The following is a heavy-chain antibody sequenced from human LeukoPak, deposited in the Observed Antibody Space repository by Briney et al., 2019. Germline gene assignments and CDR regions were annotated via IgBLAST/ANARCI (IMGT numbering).Heavy chain of an antibody. CDR2: IYSGGST. V-gene: IGHV3-53*05. J-gene: IGHJ4*02. Sequence: GGSLRLSCAASGFTVSSNYMTWVRQAPGKGLEWVSVIYSGGSTYYADSVKGRFTISRDNSKNTLYLQMHSLRAEDTAVYYCAKGGYYGSGELDYWGQGTLVTVSS. CDR1: GFTVSSNY. CDR3: AKGGYYGSGELDY. D-gene: IGHD3-10*01.